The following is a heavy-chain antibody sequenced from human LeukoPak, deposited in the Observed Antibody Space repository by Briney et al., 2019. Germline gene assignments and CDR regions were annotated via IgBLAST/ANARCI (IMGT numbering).Heavy chain of an antibody. D-gene: IGHD1-14*01. CDR1: GYTFTSYW. CDR2: IYPGDSDT. J-gene: IGHJ4*02. V-gene: IGHV5-51*01. CDR3: ARRTGTYFDY. Sequence: KVSCKASGYTFTSYWIGWVRQMPGKGLEWMGIIYPGDSDTRYSPSFQGQVTISADKSISTAYLQWSSLKASDTAMYYCARRTGTYFDYWGQGTLVTVSS.